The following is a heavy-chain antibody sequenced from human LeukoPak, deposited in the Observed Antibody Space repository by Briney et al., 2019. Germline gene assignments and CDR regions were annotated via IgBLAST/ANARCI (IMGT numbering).Heavy chain of an antibody. CDR1: GFTFSSYS. V-gene: IGHV3-21*01. J-gene: IGHJ5*02. Sequence: PGGSLRLSCAASGFTFSSYSMNWVRQAPGKGLEWVSSISSSSSYIYYADSVKGRFTISRDNAKNSLYLQMNSLRSEDTAEYHCARDFGVTGFWFDPWRQGTLVTVCS. CDR2: ISSSSSYI. CDR3: ARDFGVTGFWFDP. D-gene: IGHD3-3*01.